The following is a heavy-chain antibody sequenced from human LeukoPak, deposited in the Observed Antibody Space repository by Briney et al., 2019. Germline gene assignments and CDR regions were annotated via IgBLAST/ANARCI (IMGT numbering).Heavy chain of an antibody. CDR2: IRYDGSNK. D-gene: IGHD3-10*01. CDR3: ASEPSMVRGGDANDY. J-gene: IGHJ4*02. V-gene: IGHV3-30*02. Sequence: GGSLRLSCAASGFTFSSYGMHWVRQAPGKGLEWVAFIRYDGSNKYYADSVKVRFTISRDNSKNTLYLQMNSLRAEDTAVYYCASEPSMVRGGDANDYWGQGTLVTVSS. CDR1: GFTFSSYG.